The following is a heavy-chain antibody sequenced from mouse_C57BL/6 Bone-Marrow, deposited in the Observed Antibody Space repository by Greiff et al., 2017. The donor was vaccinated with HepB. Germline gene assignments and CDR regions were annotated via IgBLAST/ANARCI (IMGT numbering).Heavy chain of an antibody. CDR3: ARTRQLRVRMYY. J-gene: IGHJ4*01. Sequence: EVKVVESGGGLVQPGESLKLSCESNEYEFPSHDMSWVRKTPEKRLELVAAINSDGGSTYYPDTMERRFIISRDNTKKTLYLQMSSLRSEDTALYYCARTRQLRVRMYYWGQGTSVTVSS. D-gene: IGHD3-2*02. CDR1: EYEFPSHD. V-gene: IGHV5-2*01. CDR2: INSDGGST.